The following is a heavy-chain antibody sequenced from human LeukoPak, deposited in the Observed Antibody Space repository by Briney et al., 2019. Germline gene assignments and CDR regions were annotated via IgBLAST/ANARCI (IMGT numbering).Heavy chain of an antibody. Sequence: SETLSLTCAVYGGSFSGYYWSWIRQPPGKGLEWIGEINHSGSTNYNPSLKSRVTISVDTSKNQFSLKLSSVTAEDTAVYYCARQIAAAGWNWGQGTLVTVSS. CDR3: ARQIAAAGWN. V-gene: IGHV4-34*01. D-gene: IGHD6-13*01. CDR1: GGSFSGYY. CDR2: INHSGST. J-gene: IGHJ4*02.